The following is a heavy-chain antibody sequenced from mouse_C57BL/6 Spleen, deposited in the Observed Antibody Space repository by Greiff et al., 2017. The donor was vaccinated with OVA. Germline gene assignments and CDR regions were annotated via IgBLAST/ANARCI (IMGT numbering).Heavy chain of an antibody. D-gene: IGHD2-4*01. CDR3: ARGGLRLGAMDY. Sequence: EVKVVESGPELVKPGASVKIPCKASGYTFTDYNMDWVKQSHGKSLEWIGDINPNNGGTIYNQKFKGKATLTVDKSSSTAYMELRSLTSEDTAVYYCARGGLRLGAMDYWGQGTSVTVSS. CDR2: INPNNGGT. J-gene: IGHJ4*01. V-gene: IGHV1-18*01. CDR1: GYTFTDYN.